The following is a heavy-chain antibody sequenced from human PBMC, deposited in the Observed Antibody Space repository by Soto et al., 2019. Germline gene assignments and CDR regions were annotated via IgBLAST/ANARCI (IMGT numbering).Heavy chain of an antibody. Sequence: QVQLVQSGAEVKKPGASVKVSCKASGYTFTSYGISWVRQATGQGLEWMGWINPYNGNTNYAQKLQGRVTMTTDTSTNSAYMELRSLSSDATAVYYCARDWFGIDYWGQGTLVTVSS. D-gene: IGHD3-16*01. V-gene: IGHV1-18*01. J-gene: IGHJ4*02. CDR3: ARDWFGIDY. CDR2: INPYNGNT. CDR1: GYTFTSYG.